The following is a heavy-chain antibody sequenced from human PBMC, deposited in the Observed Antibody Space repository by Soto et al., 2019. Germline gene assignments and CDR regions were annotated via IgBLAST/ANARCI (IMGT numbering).Heavy chain of an antibody. Sequence: GGSLRLSCAASGFTFSSYSMNWVRQAPGKGLEWVSYISSSSSTIYYADSVKGRFTISRDNAKNSLYLQMNSLRAEDTAVYYCARGYYYDSSGYPTVDAFDIWGQGTMVTVSS. CDR2: ISSSSSTI. CDR1: GFTFSSYS. D-gene: IGHD3-22*01. CDR3: ARGYYYDSSGYPTVDAFDI. V-gene: IGHV3-48*01. J-gene: IGHJ3*02.